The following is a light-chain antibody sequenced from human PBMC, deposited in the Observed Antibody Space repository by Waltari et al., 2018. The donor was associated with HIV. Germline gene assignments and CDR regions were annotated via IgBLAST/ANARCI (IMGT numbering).Light chain of an antibody. J-gene: IGLJ3*02. CDR2: SNN. Sequence: QSVLTQPPSASGTPGRRVTISSSGNNSNVGSNPVNWYRQVPGTAPKLLMFSNNQRPSGVPDRFSGSKSGTSASLAIRGLKSEDEADYYCAARDDSLNAWVFGGGTKVTVL. CDR1: NSNVGSNP. V-gene: IGLV1-44*01. CDR3: AARDDSLNAWV.